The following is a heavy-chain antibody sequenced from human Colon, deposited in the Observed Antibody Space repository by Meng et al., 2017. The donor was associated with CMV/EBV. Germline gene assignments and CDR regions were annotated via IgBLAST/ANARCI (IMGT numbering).Heavy chain of an antibody. D-gene: IGHD3-22*01. Sequence: GGSLRLSCSASGFTFDDYGMSWVRQGPGKGLEWVSGINWSAGSRDYADSVKGRLIISRDNAKNSLYLQMNSLRAEDTALYYCARTYYYASGGLNFDFWGQGSLVTVSS. CDR2: INWSAGSR. CDR3: ARTYYYASGGLNFDF. V-gene: IGHV3-20*04. CDR1: GFTFDDYG. J-gene: IGHJ4*02.